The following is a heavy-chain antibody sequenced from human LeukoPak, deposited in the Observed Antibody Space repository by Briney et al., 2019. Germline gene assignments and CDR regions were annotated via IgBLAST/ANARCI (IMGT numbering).Heavy chain of an antibody. Sequence: PGGSLRLSCAASGFTFSDYYTSWIRQAPGKGLEWGSYISSSGSNIYYADSVKGRFTISRDTAKNSLYLQMNSLRAEDTAVYYCARVGNYYDRSGYKAYDYWGQGTLVTVCS. V-gene: IGHV3-11*01. CDR2: ISSSGSNI. D-gene: IGHD3-22*01. J-gene: IGHJ4*02. CDR3: ARVGNYYDRSGYKAYDY. CDR1: GFTFSDYY.